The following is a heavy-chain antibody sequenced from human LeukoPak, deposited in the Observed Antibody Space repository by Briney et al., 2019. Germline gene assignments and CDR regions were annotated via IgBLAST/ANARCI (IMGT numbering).Heavy chain of an antibody. V-gene: IGHV3-30*18. CDR2: ISYDGTNQ. D-gene: IGHD5-12*01. Sequence: PGGSLRLSCAASGFTFSNYGVHWVRQAPGKGLEWVAVISYDGTNQNYADSVRGRFSISRDNSKNTLYLQMNSLRPEDTAVYYCAKNSGYHYYYYGLDVWGQGTTVTVSS. CDR3: AKNSGYHYYYYGLDV. CDR1: GFTFSNYG. J-gene: IGHJ6*02.